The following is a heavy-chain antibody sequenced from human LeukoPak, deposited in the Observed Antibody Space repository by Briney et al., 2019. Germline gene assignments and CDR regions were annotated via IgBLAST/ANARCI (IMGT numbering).Heavy chain of an antibody. J-gene: IGHJ4*02. CDR2: ISAYNGNT. CDR1: GYTFTSYG. D-gene: IGHD2/OR15-2a*01. CDR3: ARDFKATQISPAGNI. V-gene: IGHV1-18*01. Sequence: GASVKVSCKASGYTFTSYGISWVRQAPGQGLEWMGWISAYNGNTNYAQKLQGRVTMTTDTSTSTAYMELRSLRSDDTAVYYCARDFKATQISPAGNIWGQGTLVTVSS.